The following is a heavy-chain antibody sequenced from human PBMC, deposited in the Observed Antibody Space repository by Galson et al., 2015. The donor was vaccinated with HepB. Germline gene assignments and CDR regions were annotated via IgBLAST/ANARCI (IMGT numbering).Heavy chain of an antibody. CDR2: ISYDGSNK. D-gene: IGHD3-10*01. CDR3: AKSMVPIATELLWFGELLYFDY. Sequence: SLRLSCAASGFTFSSYAMHWVRQAPGKGLEWVAVISYDGSNKYYADSVKGRFTISRDNSKNTLYLQMNSLRAEDTAVYYCAKSMVPIATELLWFGELLYFDYWGQGTLVTVSS. CDR1: GFTFSSYA. V-gene: IGHV3-30*04. J-gene: IGHJ4*02.